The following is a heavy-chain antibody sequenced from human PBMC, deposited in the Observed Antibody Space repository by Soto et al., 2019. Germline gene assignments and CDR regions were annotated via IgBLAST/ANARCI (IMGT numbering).Heavy chain of an antibody. Sequence: EVQLLESGGGLVQPGGSLRLSCAASGFTFGSNAMTWVRLAPGKGLEWVAAIIGSGGTTYYSDSVKGRFTISRDNSKNTLYQQMNSRRADDTALYYCAKTQGYFDYWGQGTLVSVSS. CDR3: AKTQGYFDY. J-gene: IGHJ4*02. CDR2: IIGSGGTT. CDR1: GFTFGSNA. V-gene: IGHV3-23*01.